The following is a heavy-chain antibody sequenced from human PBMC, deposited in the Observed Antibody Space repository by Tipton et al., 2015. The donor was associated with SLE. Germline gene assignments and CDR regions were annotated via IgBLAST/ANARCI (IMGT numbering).Heavy chain of an antibody. J-gene: IGHJ4*02. CDR1: GFTFNNYG. Sequence: QLVQSGGGVVQPGRSLRLSCAASGFTFNNYGMHWVRQAPGKGLEWVAVISFDGNKIDYADSVKGRFTISRDNSKNMLYLQMSSLRVDDTAVYYCATPTGTDFWGQGTLVTVSS. CDR2: ISFDGNKI. CDR3: ATPTGTDF. V-gene: IGHV3-30*03.